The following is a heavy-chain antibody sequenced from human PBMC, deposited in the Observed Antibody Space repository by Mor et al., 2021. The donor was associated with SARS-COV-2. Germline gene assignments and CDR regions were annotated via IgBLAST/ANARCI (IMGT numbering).Heavy chain of an antibody. CDR3: ARGAARTPSQDWYFDL. D-gene: IGHD6-6*01. Sequence: YADSVKGRYTLSRDTSRNTLYLQTNSLRPDDTAVYYCARGAARTPSQDWYFDLWGRGTLVTVSS. J-gene: IGHJ2*01. V-gene: IGHV3-30*01.